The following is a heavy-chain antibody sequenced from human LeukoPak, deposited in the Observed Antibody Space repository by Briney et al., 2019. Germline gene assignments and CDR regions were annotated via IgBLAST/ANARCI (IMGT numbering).Heavy chain of an antibody. Sequence: SETQSLTCTVSGGSISSNKYYWGWIRQPPGKGLEWIASIYYTGTTYYNPSLRSRVTISVDTSKNQFSLKLSSVTAADTAVYYCARHVDYYYYYMDVWGKGTTVTVSS. CDR1: GGSISSNKYY. CDR3: ARHVDYYYYYMDV. V-gene: IGHV4-39*01. CDR2: IYYTGTT. J-gene: IGHJ6*03.